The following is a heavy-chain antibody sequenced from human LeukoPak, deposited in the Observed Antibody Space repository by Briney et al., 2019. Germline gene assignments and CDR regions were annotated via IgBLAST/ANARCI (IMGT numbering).Heavy chain of an antibody. CDR3: AKLSSGSYHIPSPYYFDY. Sequence: QTGGSLRLSCAASGFTFSSYGMSWVRQAPGKGLEWVSAISGSGGSTYYADSVKGRFTISRDNSKNTLYLQMNSLRAEDTAVYYCAKLSSGSYHIPSPYYFDYWGQGTLVTVSS. J-gene: IGHJ4*02. V-gene: IGHV3-23*01. D-gene: IGHD3-10*01. CDR1: GFTFSSYG. CDR2: ISGSGGST.